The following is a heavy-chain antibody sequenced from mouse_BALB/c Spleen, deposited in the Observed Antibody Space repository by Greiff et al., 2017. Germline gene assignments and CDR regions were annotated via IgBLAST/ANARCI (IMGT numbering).Heavy chain of an antibody. CDR3: AREETYYSYYYAMDY. D-gene: IGHD2-12*01. Sequence: VQLKQSGPELVKPGASVKMSCKASGYTFTSYVMHWVKQKPGQGLEWIGYINPYNDGTKYNEKFKGKATLTSDKSSSTAYMELSSLTSEDSAVYYCAREETYYSYYYAMDYWGQGTSVTVSS. CDR1: GYTFTSYV. CDR2: INPYNDGT. J-gene: IGHJ4*01. V-gene: IGHV1-14*01.